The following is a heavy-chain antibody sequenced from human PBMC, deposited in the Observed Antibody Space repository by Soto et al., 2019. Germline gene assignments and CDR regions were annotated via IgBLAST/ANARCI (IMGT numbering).Heavy chain of an antibody. J-gene: IGHJ3*02. CDR1: GGTFSSYT. Sequence: SVKVSCTASGGTFSSYTISWVRQAPGQGLGWMGRIIPILGIANYAQKFQGRVTITADKSTSTAYMELSSLRSEDTAVYYCARELRYFDWFSAFDIWGQGTMVTVSS. V-gene: IGHV1-69*04. CDR2: IIPILGIA. CDR3: ARELRYFDWFSAFDI. D-gene: IGHD3-9*01.